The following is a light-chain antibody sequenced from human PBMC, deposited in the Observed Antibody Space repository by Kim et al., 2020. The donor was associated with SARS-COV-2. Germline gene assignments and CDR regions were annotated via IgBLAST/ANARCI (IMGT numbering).Light chain of an antibody. CDR2: LGS. CDR3: MQGLQTGT. Sequence: EPASISCRSSQSLLHTNGYNYLDWYLQKPGQSPQLLIYLGSNRASGVPDKFSGSGSGRDFTLKISGVAAEDVGVYYCMQGLQTGTFGQGTKVDIK. CDR1: QSLLHTNGYNY. V-gene: IGKV2-28*01. J-gene: IGKJ1*01.